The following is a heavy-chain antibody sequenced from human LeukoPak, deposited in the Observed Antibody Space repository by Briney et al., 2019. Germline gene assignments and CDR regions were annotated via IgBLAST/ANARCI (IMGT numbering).Heavy chain of an antibody. V-gene: IGHV3-30*02. Sequence: GGSLRLSCAASGFTFSSYGMHWVRQAPGKGLEWVALIRYDGSKKDYADSARGRFTISRDNSKNTLYLQMNSLRAEDTAMYYCVRTGDTERFDYWGQGTLVTVSS. CDR2: IRYDGSKK. CDR1: GFTFSSYG. J-gene: IGHJ4*02. CDR3: VRTGDTERFDY. D-gene: IGHD3/OR15-3a*01.